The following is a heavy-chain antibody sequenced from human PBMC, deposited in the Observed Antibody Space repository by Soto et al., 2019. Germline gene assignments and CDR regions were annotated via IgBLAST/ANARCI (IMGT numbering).Heavy chain of an antibody. V-gene: IGHV1-69*05. Sequence: SVKVSCKASGGTFSSYAISWVRQAPGQGLEWMGGIIPIFGTANYAQKFQGRITITRDMSTSTAYMELSSLRSDDTAVYYCAAGVVYGMDVWGQGTTVTVSS. CDR2: IIPIFGTA. J-gene: IGHJ6*02. CDR3: AAGVVYGMDV. CDR1: GGTFSSYA. D-gene: IGHD3-3*01.